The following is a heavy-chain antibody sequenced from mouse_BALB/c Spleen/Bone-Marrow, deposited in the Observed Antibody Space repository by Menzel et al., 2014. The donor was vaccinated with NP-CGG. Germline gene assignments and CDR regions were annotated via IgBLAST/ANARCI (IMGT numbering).Heavy chain of an antibody. D-gene: IGHD1-1*02. CDR3: GRSDYGDYYAMDY. Sequence: EVKLMESGGGLVQPGGSRKLSCAASGFTFSSFGIHWVRQAPEKGLEWVAYISSGSSTIYYADTVKGRFTISRDNTKSPLLLQMTSLRSEDTAMYYCGRSDYGDYYAMDYWGQGTTVTVSS. CDR2: ISSGSSTI. J-gene: IGHJ4*01. V-gene: IGHV5-17*02. CDR1: GFTFSSFG.